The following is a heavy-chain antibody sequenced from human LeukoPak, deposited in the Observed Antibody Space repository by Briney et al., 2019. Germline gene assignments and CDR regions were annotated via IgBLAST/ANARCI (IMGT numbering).Heavy chain of an antibody. D-gene: IGHD5-12*01. V-gene: IGHV4-4*07. CDR1: GGSISSYY. CDR2: IYTSGST. CDR3: ASRYSGYDQGNFDY. J-gene: IGHJ4*02. Sequence: SETLSLTCTVSGGSISSYYWSWIRQPAGKGLEWIGRIYTSGSTNYNPSLKSRVTISVDTSKNQFSLKLSSVTAADTAVYYCASRYSGYDQGNFDYWGQGTLVTVSS.